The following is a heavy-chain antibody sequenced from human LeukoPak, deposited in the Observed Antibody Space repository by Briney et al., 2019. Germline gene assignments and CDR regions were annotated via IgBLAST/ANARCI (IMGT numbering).Heavy chain of an antibody. CDR3: ARVSLGYCSSTSCWGYYYYGMDV. CDR1: GGSISSRSDY. Sequence: PSETLSLTCTVSGGSISSRSDYWAWIPQPPGKGLDWTGYIYYSESTNYNPSLKSRVTISVDTSKNQFSLKLGSVTAADTAVYYCARVSLGYCSSTSCWGYYYYGMDVWGQGTTVTVSS. CDR2: IYYSEST. J-gene: IGHJ6*02. D-gene: IGHD2-2*01. V-gene: IGHV4-61*05.